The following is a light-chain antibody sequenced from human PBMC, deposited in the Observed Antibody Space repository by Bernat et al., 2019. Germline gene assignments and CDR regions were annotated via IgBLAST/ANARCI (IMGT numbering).Light chain of an antibody. CDR2: DAF. V-gene: IGKV3-11*01. Sequence: EIVLTQSPPTLSLSPGDRATLSCRASQSVSSYLAWYQQKPGQAPRLPIYDAFKRATGIPARFSGSGSGTDFTLTISSLEPEDFAVYYCQQRSNWPLTFGGGTKVEIK. J-gene: IGKJ4*01. CDR3: QQRSNWPLT. CDR1: QSVSSY.